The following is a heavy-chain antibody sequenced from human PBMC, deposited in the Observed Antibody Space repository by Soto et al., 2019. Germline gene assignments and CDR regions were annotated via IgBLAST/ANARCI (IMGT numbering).Heavy chain of an antibody. V-gene: IGHV1-18*01. CDR2: ISAYNGNT. D-gene: IGHD3-22*01. J-gene: IGHJ5*02. Sequence: WASVKVSCKASGYTFTSYGISWVRQAPGQGLEWMGWISAYNGNTNYAQKLQGRVTMTTDTSTSTAYMELRSLRSDDTAVYYCARAGYSSGYYHWFDPWGQGTLVTVSS. CDR3: ARAGYSSGYYHWFDP. CDR1: GYTFTSYG.